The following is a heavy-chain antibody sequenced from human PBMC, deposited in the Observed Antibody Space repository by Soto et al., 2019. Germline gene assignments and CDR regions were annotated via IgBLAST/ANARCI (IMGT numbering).Heavy chain of an antibody. CDR2: IIPIFGTA. CDR1: VGTFSSYA. D-gene: IGHD2-2*01. CDR3: ARVPPPAASPDYYYYGMDD. Sequence: SVKVSCKASVGTFSSYAISWVRQAPGQGLEWMGGIIPIFGTANYAQKFQGRVTITADESTSTAYMELSSLRSEDTAVYYCARVPPPAASPDYYYYGMDDWGKGTTVT. V-gene: IGHV1-69*13. J-gene: IGHJ6*04.